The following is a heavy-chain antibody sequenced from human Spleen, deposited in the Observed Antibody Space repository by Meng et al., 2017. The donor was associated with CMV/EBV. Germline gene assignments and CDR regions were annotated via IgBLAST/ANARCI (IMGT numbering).Heavy chain of an antibody. D-gene: IGHD3-16*02. J-gene: IGHJ5*02. CDR1: GYTFRDYY. CDR3: ARGFSLSPFDP. CDR2: AVPKSGVT. V-gene: IGHV1-2*02. Sequence: SCKASGYTFRDYYMHWVRQAPGQGLEWMGWAVPKSGVTNYARRFQGRVTMTLDMSTSTAYMELSSLRSDDTAVYYCARGFSLSPFDPWGQGTLVTVSS.